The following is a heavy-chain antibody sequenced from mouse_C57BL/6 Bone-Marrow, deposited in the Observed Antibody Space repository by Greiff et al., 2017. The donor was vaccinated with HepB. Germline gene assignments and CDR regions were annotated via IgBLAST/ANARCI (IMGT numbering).Heavy chain of an antibody. V-gene: IGHV1-55*01. CDR3: ANYYGSPLYFDV. D-gene: IGHD1-1*01. CDR2: IYPGSGST. J-gene: IGHJ1*03. Sequence: QVQLQQSGAELVKPGASVKMSCKASGYTFTSYWITWVKQRPGQGLEWIGDIYPGSGSTNYNEKFKSKATLTVDTSSSTAYMQLSSLTSEDSAVYYCANYYGSPLYFDVWGTGTTVTVSS. CDR1: GYTFTSYW.